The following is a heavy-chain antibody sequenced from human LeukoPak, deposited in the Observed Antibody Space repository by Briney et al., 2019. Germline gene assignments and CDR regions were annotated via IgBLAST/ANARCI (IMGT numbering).Heavy chain of an antibody. CDR3: VSTNDFGDYMGA. Sequence: SETLSLTCAVSGGSISSGGYSWSWIRQPPGKGLEWIGYMYHGGSTYYNPSLEGRVTISVDRSKNQLSLRVSSVTAADTAVYYCVSTNDFGDYMGAWGQGILVTVSS. CDR2: MYHGGST. J-gene: IGHJ5*02. D-gene: IGHD4-17*01. V-gene: IGHV4-30-2*01. CDR1: GGSISSGGYS.